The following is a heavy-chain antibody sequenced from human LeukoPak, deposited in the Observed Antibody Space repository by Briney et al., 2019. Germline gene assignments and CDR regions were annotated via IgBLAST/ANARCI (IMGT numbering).Heavy chain of an antibody. CDR1: GYTLTSYG. V-gene: IGHV1-18*01. CDR3: ARDPLVYCSGGSCYARKTTGWFDP. J-gene: IGHJ5*02. D-gene: IGHD2-15*01. CDR2: ISAYNGNT. Sequence: GASVKVSCKASGYTLTSYGISWVRQAPGQGLEWMGWISAYNGNTNYAQKLQGRVTMTTDTSTSTAYMELRSLRSDDTAVYYCARDPLVYCSGGSCYARKTTGWFDPWGQGTLVTVSS.